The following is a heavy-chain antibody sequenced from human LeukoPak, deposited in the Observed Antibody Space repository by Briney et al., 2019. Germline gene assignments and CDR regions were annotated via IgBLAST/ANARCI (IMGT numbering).Heavy chain of an antibody. CDR2: INNDGSDA. Sequence: GGSLRLSCAASGFTFDDYGMSWVRQAPGKGLVWVSLINNDGSDAWYADSVKGRFTISRDNAKNTLNLQMNSLRAEDTAVYYCARDLGQYYDTSDNWFDPWGQGTLVTVSS. D-gene: IGHD3-22*01. V-gene: IGHV3-74*01. CDR1: GFTFDDYG. CDR3: ARDLGQYYDTSDNWFDP. J-gene: IGHJ5*02.